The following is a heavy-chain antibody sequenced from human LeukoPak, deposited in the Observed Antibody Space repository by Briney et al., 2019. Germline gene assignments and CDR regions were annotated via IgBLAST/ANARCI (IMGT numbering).Heavy chain of an antibody. J-gene: IGHJ4*02. CDR1: GFYFANYA. D-gene: IGHD2-15*01. CDR2: TVGGGSPNT. CDR3: TKAPIVSCSGAFCYPFDS. V-gene: IGHV3-23*01. Sequence: SGGSLRLSCAASGFYFANYAMSWVRQAPGKGLEWVSATVGGGSPNTYHADSVKGRFTISRDISKNTLFLQMNSLRAEDTAIYYCTKAPIVSCSGAFCYPFDSWGQGTLVTVSS.